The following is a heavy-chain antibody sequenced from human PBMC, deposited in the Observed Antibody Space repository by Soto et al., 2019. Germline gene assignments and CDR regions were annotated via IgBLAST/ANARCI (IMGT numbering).Heavy chain of an antibody. CDR2: IRYDGSNK. CDR3: ARERRGVLLYYCDMDV. D-gene: IGHD2-8*01. V-gene: IGHV3-33*01. Sequence: GGSLRLSCAASGFTFSSYGMHWVRQAPGKGLEWVAVIRYDGSNKYYADSVKGRFTISRDNSKNTLYLQMNDLRAEDTAVYYCARERRGVLLYYCDMDVWGQGTRVTVSS. J-gene: IGHJ6*02. CDR1: GFTFSSYG.